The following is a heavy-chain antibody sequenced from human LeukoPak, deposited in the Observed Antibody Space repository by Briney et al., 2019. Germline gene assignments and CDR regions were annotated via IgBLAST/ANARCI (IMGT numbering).Heavy chain of an antibody. J-gene: IGHJ4*02. CDR1: GGSISSYY. V-gene: IGHV4-59*01. CDR3: ARVLYYGDYYFGY. D-gene: IGHD4-17*01. CDR2: IYYSGST. Sequence: PSETLSLTCTVSGGSISSYYWSWIRQPPGKGLEWIGYIYYSGSTNYNPSLKSRVTISVDTSKNQFSLKLSSVTAADTAVYYCARVLYYGDYYFGYWGQGTLVTVSS.